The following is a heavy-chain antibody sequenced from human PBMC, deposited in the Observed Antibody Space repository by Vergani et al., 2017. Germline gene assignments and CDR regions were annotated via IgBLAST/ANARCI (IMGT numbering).Heavy chain of an antibody. V-gene: IGHV4-34*01. D-gene: IGHD3-3*01. J-gene: IGHJ6*03. CDR1: GRSFSGYY. CDR2: INHSGST. Sequence: QVQLQQWGAGLLKPSETLSLTCAVYGRSFSGYYWSWIRQPPGKGLEWIGEINHSGSTNYNPSLKSRVTISVDTSKNQFSLKLSSVTAADTAVYYCARAPLGYFGVVIRIPYMDVWGKGTTVTVSS. CDR3: ARAPLGYFGVVIRIPYMDV.